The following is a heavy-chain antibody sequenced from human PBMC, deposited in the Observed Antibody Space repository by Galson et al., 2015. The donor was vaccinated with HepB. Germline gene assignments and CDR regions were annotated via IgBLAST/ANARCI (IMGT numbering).Heavy chain of an antibody. J-gene: IGHJ4*02. CDR3: ARGSWDSGTRPFDY. V-gene: IGHV4-59*11. Sequence: TLSLTCTVSAGSIGGHFGGWVRQPPGKGLEWIGYIYYSGRTNYNPSLKSRVTMSVDTSRNQFSLRLTSVTAADTAVYYCARGSWDSGTRPFDYWGRGTLVTVSS. CDR1: AGSIGGHF. D-gene: IGHD3-10*01. CDR2: IYYSGRT.